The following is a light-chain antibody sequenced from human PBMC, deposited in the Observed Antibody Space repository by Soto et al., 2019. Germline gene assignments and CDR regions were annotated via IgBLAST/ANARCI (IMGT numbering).Light chain of an antibody. CDR1: SSNIGSNT. CDR2: SNN. Sequence: QAVLTQPPSASGTPGQRVTISCSGSSSNIGSNTVNCYQQLPGTAPKLLIYSNNQRPSGVPDRFSGSKSGTSASLAISGLQSEDEADFYCAAWDDSLNVPVYVFGTGTKVTVL. J-gene: IGLJ1*01. CDR3: AAWDDSLNVPVYV. V-gene: IGLV1-44*01.